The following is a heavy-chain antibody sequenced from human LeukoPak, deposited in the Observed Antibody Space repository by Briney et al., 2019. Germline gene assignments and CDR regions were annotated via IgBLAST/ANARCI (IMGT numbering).Heavy chain of an antibody. CDR1: GFTFSSYA. D-gene: IGHD1-26*01. Sequence: GGSLRLSCAASGFTFSSYAMSWVRQAPGKGLEWVSAISGSGGSTYYADSVKGRFTISRDNSKSTLYLQMNSLRAEDTAVYYCAKDASGSYYRYYFDYWGQGTLVTVSS. CDR3: AKDASGSYYRYYFDY. J-gene: IGHJ4*02. V-gene: IGHV3-23*01. CDR2: ISGSGGST.